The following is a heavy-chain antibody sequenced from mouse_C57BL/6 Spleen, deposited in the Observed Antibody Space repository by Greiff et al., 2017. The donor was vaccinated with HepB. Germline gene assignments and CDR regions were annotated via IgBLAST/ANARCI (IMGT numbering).Heavy chain of an antibody. CDR1: GYSFTSYY. CDR3: ARGDIDYGYDWFAY. J-gene: IGHJ3*01. CDR2: IYPGSGNT. V-gene: IGHV1-66*01. Sequence: QVQLQQSGPELVKPGASVKISCKASGYSFTSYYIHWVKQRPGQGLEWIGWIYPGSGNTKYNEKFKGKAPLTADTSSSTAYMQLSSLTSEDSAVYYCARGDIDYGYDWFAYWGQGTLVTVSA. D-gene: IGHD2-2*01.